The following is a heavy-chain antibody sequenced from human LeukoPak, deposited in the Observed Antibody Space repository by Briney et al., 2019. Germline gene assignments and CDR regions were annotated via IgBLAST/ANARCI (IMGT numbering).Heavy chain of an antibody. Sequence: PWGSLRLSCAASGFTFSSYEMNWFRQAPGKGLEWVSYISGSGRTIDYADSVKGRFTISRDNTKNSVYLQMNSLRAEETAIYFCVRDAVMSPEVLLTAWDYFDCWGQGTLVTVSS. V-gene: IGHV3-48*03. D-gene: IGHD2-21*01. CDR3: VRDAVMSPEVLLTAWDYFDC. J-gene: IGHJ4*02. CDR1: GFTFSSYE. CDR2: ISGSGRTI.